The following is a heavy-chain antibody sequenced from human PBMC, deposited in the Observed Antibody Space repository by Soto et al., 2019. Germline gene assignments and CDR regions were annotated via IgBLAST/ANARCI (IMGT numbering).Heavy chain of an antibody. V-gene: IGHV4-59*01. D-gene: IGHD5-12*01. J-gene: IGHJ4*02. CDR3: AREGRGYSGYEKGFDY. Sequence: PSETLSLTCTVSGGSISSYYWSWIRQPPGKGLEWIGYIYYSGSTNYNPSLKSRVTISVDTSKNQFSLKLSSVTAADTAVYYCAREGRGYSGYEKGFDYWGQGTLVTVSS. CDR2: IYYSGST. CDR1: GGSISSYY.